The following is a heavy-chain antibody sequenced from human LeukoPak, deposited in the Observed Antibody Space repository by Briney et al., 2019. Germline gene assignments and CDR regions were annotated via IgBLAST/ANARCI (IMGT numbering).Heavy chain of an antibody. J-gene: IGHJ4*02. D-gene: IGHD3-3*01. V-gene: IGHV1-18*04. CDR1: GYRFTSYD. Sequence: ASVKVSCRASGYRFTSYDISWVRQAPGQGLQWMGVISTYTGNTSYAQSFQDRVTMTTDTSTSTVYMELRSLTSDDTAVYYCARDQKSGLEVLWRYWGQGTLVTVSS. CDR2: ISTYTGNT. CDR3: ARDQKSGLEVLWRY.